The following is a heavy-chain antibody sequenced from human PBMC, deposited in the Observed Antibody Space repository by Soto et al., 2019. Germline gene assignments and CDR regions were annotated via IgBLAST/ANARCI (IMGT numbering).Heavy chain of an antibody. CDR3: ARHYVALAAAGSGYYYGMDV. CDR1: GYSFNSYW. D-gene: IGHD6-13*01. J-gene: IGHJ6*02. Sequence: GESLKISCKVSGYSFNSYWIAWVRQRPGKGLEWMGIIYPGDPDTRYSPSFQGQVTISADKSISTAYLQWSSLKASDTAMYYCARHYVALAAAGSGYYYGMDVWGQGTTVTVSS. CDR2: IYPGDPDT. V-gene: IGHV5-51*01.